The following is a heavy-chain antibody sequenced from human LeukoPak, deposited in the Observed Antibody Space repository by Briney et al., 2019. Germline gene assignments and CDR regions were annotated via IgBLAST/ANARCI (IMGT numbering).Heavy chain of an antibody. D-gene: IGHD3-22*01. V-gene: IGHV4-39*01. CDR3: ARHPDEAGYYYDSSGYYYVDWFDP. J-gene: IGHJ5*02. CDR1: GGSISSSSYY. Sequence: SETLSLTCTVSGGSISSSSYYWGWIRQPPGKGLEWIGCIYYSGSTYYNPSLKSRVTISVDTSKNQFSLKLSSVTAADTAVYYCARHPDEAGYYYDSSGYYYVDWFDPWGQGTLVTVSS. CDR2: IYYSGST.